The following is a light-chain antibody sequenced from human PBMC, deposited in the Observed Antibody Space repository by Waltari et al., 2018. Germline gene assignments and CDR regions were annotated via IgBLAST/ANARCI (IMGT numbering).Light chain of an antibody. CDR1: QSVTSI. CDR3: QQYNNWPPT. CDR2: GTS. Sequence: EIVMTQSPATLSVSPGERAPLSCRASQSVTSILAWYQQKPGQAPRLLIYGTSTRATGIPDRFSGSGSGAEFTLTISSLQSEDFAVYYCQQYNNWPPTFGQGTKLEIK. V-gene: IGKV3-15*01. J-gene: IGKJ2*01.